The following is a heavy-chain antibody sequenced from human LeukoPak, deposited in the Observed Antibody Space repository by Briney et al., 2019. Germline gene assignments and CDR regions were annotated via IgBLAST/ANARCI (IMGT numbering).Heavy chain of an antibody. V-gene: IGHV4-39*07. CDR1: GGSISSSSYN. D-gene: IGHD1-14*01. CDR3: ARETGLYYFDY. CDR2: IYYSGST. Sequence: SETLSLTCTVSGGSISSSSYNWGWIRQPPGKGLEWIGSIYYSGSTYYNPPLKSRVTISVDTSKNQFSLKLSSVTAADTAVYFCARETGLYYFDYWGQGTLVTVSS. J-gene: IGHJ4*02.